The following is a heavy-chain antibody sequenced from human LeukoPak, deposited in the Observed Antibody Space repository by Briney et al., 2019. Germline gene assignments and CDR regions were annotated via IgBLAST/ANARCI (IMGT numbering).Heavy chain of an antibody. CDR1: GGSISSFY. D-gene: IGHD5-12*01. Sequence: SETLSLTCTVSGGSISSFYWNWIRQPPGKGLEWIAYIYHSGDNRYNPSLKSRVTISVDTSKSQFSLKLSSVTAADTAVYYCARGGYSGSDWTTWGQGTRVTVSS. CDR2: IYHSGDN. V-gene: IGHV4-59*01. J-gene: IGHJ5*02. CDR3: ARGGYSGSDWTT.